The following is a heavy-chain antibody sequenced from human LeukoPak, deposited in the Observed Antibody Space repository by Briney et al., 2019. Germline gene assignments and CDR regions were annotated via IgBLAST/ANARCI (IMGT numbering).Heavy chain of an antibody. D-gene: IGHD3-22*01. CDR3: ARDKGDYDTSGSLFVF. CDR2: IKQDGSEK. CDR1: GFTFSRYW. J-gene: IGHJ4*02. Sequence: PGGSLRLSCVASGFTFSRYWMSWVRRVPRKGLEWVANIKQDGSEKYYVDSVKGRFTISRDNAKNPLFLQMNSLRAEDTAVYYCARDKGDYDTSGSLFVFGGQGTLVTVSS. V-gene: IGHV3-7*03.